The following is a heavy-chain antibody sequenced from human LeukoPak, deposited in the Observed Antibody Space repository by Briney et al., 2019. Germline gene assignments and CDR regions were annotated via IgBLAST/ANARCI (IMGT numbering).Heavy chain of an antibody. CDR1: GYSISSGYY. CDR3: ARRPSGENWFDP. D-gene: IGHD1-26*01. J-gene: IGHJ5*02. V-gene: IGHV4-38-2*01. Sequence: SSQTLSLTCAVSGYSISSGYYWGWIRQPPGKGLEWIGSIYHSGSTYYNPSLKSRVTISVDTSKNQFSLKLSSVTAADTAVYYCARRPSGENWFDPWGQGTLVTVSS. CDR2: IYHSGST.